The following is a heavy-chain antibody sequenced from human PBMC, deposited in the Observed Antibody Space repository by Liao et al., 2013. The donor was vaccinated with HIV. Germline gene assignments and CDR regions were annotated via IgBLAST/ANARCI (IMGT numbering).Heavy chain of an antibody. Sequence: QVQLQESGPGLVKPSQTLSLTCTVSGGSISSGSYYWSWIRQPAGKGLEWIGRIYTSGSTNYNPSLKSRVTISIDTSKNQFSLKLSSVTAADTAVYYCARCLNRFYYYYMDVWGKGTTVTVSS. CDR1: GGSISSGSYY. CDR3: ARCLNRFYYYYMDV. V-gene: IGHV4-61*02. J-gene: IGHJ6*03. D-gene: IGHD1-14*01. CDR2: IYTSGST.